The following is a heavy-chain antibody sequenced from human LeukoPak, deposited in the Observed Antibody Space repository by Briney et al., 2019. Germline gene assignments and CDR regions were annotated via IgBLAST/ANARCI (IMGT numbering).Heavy chain of an antibody. Sequence: SETLSLTCTVSGGSISSYYWSWIRQPPGKGLEWIGYIYYSGSTNYNPSLKSRVTISVDTSKNQFSLKLSSVTAADTAVYYCARVYCSGGSCYLDYWGQGTVVTVSS. V-gene: IGHV4-59*01. CDR3: ARVYCSGGSCYLDY. J-gene: IGHJ4*02. CDR2: IYYSGST. D-gene: IGHD2-15*01. CDR1: GGSISSYY.